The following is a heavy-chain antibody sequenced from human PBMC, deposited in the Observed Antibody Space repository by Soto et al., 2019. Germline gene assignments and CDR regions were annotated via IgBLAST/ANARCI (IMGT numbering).Heavy chain of an antibody. CDR2: VYHTGST. V-gene: IGHV4-4*02. D-gene: IGHD2-15*01. Sequence: QVQLQQSGPRLARPSGTLSLTCVVSGGSISSTNWWTWVRQTPGKGLEWIGEVYHTGSTKYNPSRRNRVTISLXXXNXXFSRNLKSVTAADTAVYYCATLPPRIVVVVLPIPSWGQGTLVTVSS. CDR3: ATLPPRIVVVVLPIPS. J-gene: IGHJ4*02. CDR1: GGSISSTNW.